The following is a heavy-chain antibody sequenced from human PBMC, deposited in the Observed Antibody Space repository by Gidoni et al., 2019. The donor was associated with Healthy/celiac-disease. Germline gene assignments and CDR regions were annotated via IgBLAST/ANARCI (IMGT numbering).Heavy chain of an antibody. D-gene: IGHD6-13*01. CDR3: TTDPSSWYADDY. J-gene: IGHJ4*02. Sequence: AAPVKGRFTISRDDSKNTLYLQMNSLKTEDTAVYYCTTDPSSWYADDYWGQGTLVTVSS. V-gene: IGHV3-15*01.